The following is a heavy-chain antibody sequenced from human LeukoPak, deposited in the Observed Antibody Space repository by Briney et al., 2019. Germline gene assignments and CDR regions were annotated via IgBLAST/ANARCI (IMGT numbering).Heavy chain of an antibody. Sequence: GGSLRLSCAASGFTFDDYGMSWVRQPPGKGLELVSGIDRKGGSTSFADSVKGRFTISRDNARNSLFMQMSSLRAEDTAFYYCVRGFRGGPFDFWGQGTLVTVSS. D-gene: IGHD3-10*01. CDR1: GFTFDDYG. V-gene: IGHV3-20*04. CDR2: IDRKGGST. J-gene: IGHJ4*02. CDR3: VRGFRGGPFDF.